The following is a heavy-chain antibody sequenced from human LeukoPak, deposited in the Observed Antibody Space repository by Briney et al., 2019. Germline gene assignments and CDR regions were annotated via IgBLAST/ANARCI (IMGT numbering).Heavy chain of an antibody. V-gene: IGHV1-18*01. CDR3: ARDRCSSTNCYGPGGY. CDR2: ISAYNGNT. D-gene: IGHD2-2*01. CDR1: GYTFTSYG. Sequence: ASVKVSCKASGYTFTSYGISWVRQAPGQGLEGMGWISAYNGNTNYAQKLQGRVTMTTDTSTSTAYMELRSLRSDDTAVYYCARDRCSSTNCYGPGGYWGQGTLVTVSS. J-gene: IGHJ4*02.